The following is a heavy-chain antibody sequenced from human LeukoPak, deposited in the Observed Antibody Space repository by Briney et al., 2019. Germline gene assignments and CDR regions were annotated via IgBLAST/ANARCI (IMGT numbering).Heavy chain of an antibody. Sequence: GSSVKVSCKASGGTFSSYAISWVRQAPGQGLEWMGRIIPIFGTANYAQKFQGRVTITTDESTSTAYMELSSLRSEDTAVYYCEVVPAAKQLGVFDYWGRGTLVTVSS. J-gene: IGHJ4*02. CDR2: IIPIFGTA. D-gene: IGHD2-2*01. CDR1: GGTFSSYA. V-gene: IGHV1-69*05. CDR3: EVVPAAKQLGVFDY.